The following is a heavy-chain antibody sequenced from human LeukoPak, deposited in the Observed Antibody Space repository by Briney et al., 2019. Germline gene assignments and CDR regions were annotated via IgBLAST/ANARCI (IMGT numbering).Heavy chain of an antibody. CDR1: GGTFSSYA. D-gene: IGHD2-2*01. CDR2: IIPIFGTA. V-gene: IGHV1-69*05. CDR3: ARAGRSRYCSSTSCLGYYYYYYMDV. J-gene: IGHJ6*03. Sequence: SVKVSCKASGGTFSSYAISWVRQAPGQGLEWMGGIIPIFGTANYAQKFQGRVTITTDESTGTAYMELSSLRSEDTAVYYCARAGRSRYCSSTSCLGYYYYYYMDVWGKGTTVTVSS.